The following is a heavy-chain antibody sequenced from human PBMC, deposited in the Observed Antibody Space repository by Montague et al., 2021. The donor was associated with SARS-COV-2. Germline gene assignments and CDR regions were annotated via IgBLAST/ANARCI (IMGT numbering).Heavy chain of an antibody. CDR2: ISSGGNK. CDR1: EFTFSTYA. D-gene: IGHD2/OR15-2a*01. Sequence: SLRLSCAASEFTFSTYAMNWVRQAPGKGLEWVSGISSGGNKHHADSVKGRFTISRDDSRNTLYLQMHSLRAEDTAMYYCAKNFPGQFYFDDWGQGTLVAVSS. J-gene: IGHJ4*02. V-gene: IGHV3-23*01. CDR3: AKNFPGQFYFDD.